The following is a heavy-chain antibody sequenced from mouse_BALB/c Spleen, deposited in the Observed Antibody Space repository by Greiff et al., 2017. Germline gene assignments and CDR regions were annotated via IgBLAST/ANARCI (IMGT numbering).Heavy chain of an antibody. D-gene: IGHD1-1*01. J-gene: IGHJ1*01. Sequence: QVQLKESGPGLVAPSQSLSITCTVSGFSLTGYGVNWVRQPPGKGLEWLGMIWGDGSTDYNSALKSRLSISKDNSKSQVFLKMNSLQTDDTARYYCARNYYGSRYWYFDVWGAGTTVTVSS. CDR2: IWGDGST. CDR1: GFSLTGYG. CDR3: ARNYYGSRYWYFDV. V-gene: IGHV2-6-7*01.